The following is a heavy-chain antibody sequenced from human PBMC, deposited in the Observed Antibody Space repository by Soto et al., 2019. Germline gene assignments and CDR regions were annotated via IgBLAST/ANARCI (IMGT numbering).Heavy chain of an antibody. CDR1: GGSISSGGYY. CDR2: IYYSGST. D-gene: IGHD3-22*01. J-gene: IGHJ3*02. Sequence: QVQLQESGPGLVKPSQTLFLTCTVSGGSISSGGYYWSWIRQHPGKGLEWIGYIYYSGSTYYNPSLKSRVTISVATSKNQFSLKLISGTAADTAVYYCARERTYYYDSSGYYPPPYDAFDIWGQGTMLTVSS. V-gene: IGHV4-31*03. CDR3: ARERTYYYDSSGYYPPPYDAFDI.